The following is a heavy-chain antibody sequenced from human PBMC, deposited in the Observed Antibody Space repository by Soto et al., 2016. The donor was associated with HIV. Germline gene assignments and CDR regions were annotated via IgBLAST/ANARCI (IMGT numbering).Heavy chain of an antibody. CDR3: AKAPHPVGPNTLDH. CDR1: GFTFNNYA. J-gene: IGHJ4*02. D-gene: IGHD1-26*01. Sequence: EVQLLESGGDLVQPGGSLRLSCAASGFTFNNYAMTWVRQAPGKGLEWVSGISGSAESTCYADSVKGRFTISRDNSKNTLFLQMNSLRVDDTALYYCAKAPHPVGPNTLDHWGQGTLVTVSS. CDR2: ISGSAEST. V-gene: IGHV3-23*01.